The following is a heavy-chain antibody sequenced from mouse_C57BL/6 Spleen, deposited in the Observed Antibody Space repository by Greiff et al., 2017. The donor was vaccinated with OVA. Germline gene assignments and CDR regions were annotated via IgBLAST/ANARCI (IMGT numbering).Heavy chain of an antibody. J-gene: IGHJ4*01. CDR3: ARGGYYDHYYAMDY. D-gene: IGHD2-4*01. CDR2: ISDGGSYT. Sequence: EVHLVESGGGLVKPGGSLKLSCAASGFTFSSYAMSWVRQTPEKRLEWVATISDGGSYTYYPDNVKGRFTISRDNAKNNLYLQMSHLKSEDTAMYYCARGGYYDHYYAMDYWGQGTSVTVSS. CDR1: GFTFSSYA. V-gene: IGHV5-4*01.